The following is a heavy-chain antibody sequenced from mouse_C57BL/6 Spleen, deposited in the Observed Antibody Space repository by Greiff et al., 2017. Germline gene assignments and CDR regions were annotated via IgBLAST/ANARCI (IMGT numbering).Heavy chain of an antibody. CDR3: ARDRLVDY. V-gene: IGHV5-4*01. J-gene: IGHJ2*01. D-gene: IGHD1-2*01. CDR2: ISDGGSYT. Sequence: DVMLVESGGGLVKPGGSLKLSCAASGFTFSSYAMSWVRPTPEKRLEWVATISDGGSYTYYPDNVKGRFTISRDNAKNNLYLQMSHLKSEDTAMYYCARDRLVDYWGQGTTLTVSS. CDR1: GFTFSSYA.